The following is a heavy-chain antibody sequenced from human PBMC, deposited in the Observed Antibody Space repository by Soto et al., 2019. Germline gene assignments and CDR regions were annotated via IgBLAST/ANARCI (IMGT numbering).Heavy chain of an antibody. Sequence: EVYLVESGGGLVEPGRSLRLSCTASGFPFGNFLMSWFRQAPGKGMEWVGFIRSQPYGGTAEYAASVRGRFTISRDDSKGIAYLQMNSLQTEDSGVYYCIGSFPFWGQRTLVTVSS. D-gene: IGHD3-10*01. CDR1: GFPFGNFL. CDR3: IGSFPF. V-gene: IGHV3-49*03. CDR2: IRSQPYGGTA. J-gene: IGHJ4*02.